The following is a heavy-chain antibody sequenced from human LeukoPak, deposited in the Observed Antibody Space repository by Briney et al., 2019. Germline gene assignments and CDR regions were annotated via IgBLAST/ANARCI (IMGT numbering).Heavy chain of an antibody. J-gene: IGHJ3*02. V-gene: IGHV3-23*01. D-gene: IGHD4-17*01. Sequence: GGSLRLSCAASGFTFNNYAMSWVRQAPGKGLEWVSAISGSDAGTYYADSVKGRFTISRDNSKSMLYLQMNSLRAEDTAIYYCAKDSDYGDYSPDAFDIWGQGTMVTVSS. CDR2: ISGSDAGT. CDR3: AKDSDYGDYSPDAFDI. CDR1: GFTFNNYA.